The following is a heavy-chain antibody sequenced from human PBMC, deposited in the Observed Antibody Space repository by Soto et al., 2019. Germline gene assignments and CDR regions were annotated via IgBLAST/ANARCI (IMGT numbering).Heavy chain of an antibody. CDR2: ISAYGGST. D-gene: IGHD2-21*02. CDR3: AKGTAGTTLCHSDY. Sequence: GGSLRLSCAASGFTFSNYAMSWVRQTPGKGLEWVSGISAYGGSTWSADSVRGRFTISRDNSKNTLYLQIYSLRAEDTAIYYCAKGTAGTTLCHSDYWGQGTLVTVSS. CDR1: GFTFSNYA. V-gene: IGHV3-23*01. J-gene: IGHJ4*02.